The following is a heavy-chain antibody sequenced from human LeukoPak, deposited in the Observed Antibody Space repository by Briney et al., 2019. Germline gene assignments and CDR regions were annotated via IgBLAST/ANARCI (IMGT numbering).Heavy chain of an antibody. V-gene: IGHV1-18*01. CDR1: GYTFTSYG. D-gene: IGHD5-18*01. Sequence: ASVKVSCKASGYTFTSYGISWVRQAPGQGLEWMGWISAYNGNTNYAQKLQGRVTMTTDTSTSTAYMELRSLRSDDTAVYYCARNRLGVGYSYGEDYWGQGTLVTVSS. CDR3: ARNRLGVGYSYGEDY. J-gene: IGHJ4*02. CDR2: ISAYNGNT.